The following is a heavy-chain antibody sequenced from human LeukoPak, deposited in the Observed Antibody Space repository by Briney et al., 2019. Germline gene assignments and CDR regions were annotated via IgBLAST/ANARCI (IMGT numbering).Heavy chain of an antibody. Sequence: GESLKISCQTSGYDFSTKWIGWVRQMPGKGLEWMGIIYPLESITKYSPAFQGHVTLTADTSINTAFLQWTSLRASDTAIYYCARLAPDYADYWFDPWGQGTLVTVSS. CDR2: IYPLESIT. CDR1: GYDFSTKW. CDR3: ARLAPDYADYWFDP. V-gene: IGHV5-51*01. J-gene: IGHJ5*02. D-gene: IGHD4-17*01.